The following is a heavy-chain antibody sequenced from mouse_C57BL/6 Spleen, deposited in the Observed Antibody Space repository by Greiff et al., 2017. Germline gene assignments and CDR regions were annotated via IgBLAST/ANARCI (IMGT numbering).Heavy chain of an antibody. CDR3: SGVTTVVAPYYFDY. CDR2: IDPEAGET. Sequence: VQLQQSGAELVKPGASVKLSCTASGFNIKDSYMHWVKQRTDQGLEWIGRIDPEAGETKYAPKFQGKATITADTSTNTAYLQLSSLTSEDTAVYYCSGVTTVVAPYYFDYWGQGTTLTVSS. D-gene: IGHD1-1*01. J-gene: IGHJ2*01. CDR1: GFNIKDSY. V-gene: IGHV14-2*01.